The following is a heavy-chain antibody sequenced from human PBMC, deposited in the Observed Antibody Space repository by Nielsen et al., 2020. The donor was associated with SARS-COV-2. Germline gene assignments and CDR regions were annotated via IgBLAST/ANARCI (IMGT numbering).Heavy chain of an antibody. D-gene: IGHD3-22*01. Sequence: SVQVSCKASGYTFTSYDIHWVRQAPGQRLEWMGWINAGNADTKYSQNFQGRVTITRDTSARTAYMELSSLRSEDTAVYYCARVGNYYDSLDPWGQGTLVTVSS. CDR2: INAGNADT. CDR1: GYTFTSYD. CDR3: ARVGNYYDSLDP. V-gene: IGHV1-3*01. J-gene: IGHJ5*02.